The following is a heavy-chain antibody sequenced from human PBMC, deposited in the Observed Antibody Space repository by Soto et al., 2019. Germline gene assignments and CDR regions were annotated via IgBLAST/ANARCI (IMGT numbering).Heavy chain of an antibody. CDR2: IIPIFGTA. CDR3: ARTEGAAAAWFDP. V-gene: IGHV1-69*13. Sequence: ASVKFSFEASVGTFSSYAISWVRHAPGQGLEWMGGIIPIFGTANYAQKCQGRVTITADESTSTAYMELSSLRSEDTAVYYCARTEGAAAAWFDPWGQGTLVTVSS. J-gene: IGHJ5*02. D-gene: IGHD6-13*01. CDR1: VGTFSSYA.